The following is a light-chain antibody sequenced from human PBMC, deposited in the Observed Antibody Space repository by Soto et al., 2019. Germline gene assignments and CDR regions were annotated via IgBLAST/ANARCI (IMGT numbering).Light chain of an antibody. J-gene: IGKJ5*01. CDR1: QSISSY. CDR3: HSRA. CDR2: DAS. Sequence: DIQMTQSPSSLSAFVGDIVTITCRASQSISSYLNWYQQKPGRAPKLLIYDASTLESGVPSRFSGSGSETEFTLTISRLQPDDFATYFCHSRAFGQGTRLEIK. V-gene: IGKV1-39*01.